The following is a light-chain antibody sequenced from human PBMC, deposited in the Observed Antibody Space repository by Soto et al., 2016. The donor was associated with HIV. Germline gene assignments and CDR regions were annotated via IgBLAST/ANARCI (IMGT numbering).Light chain of an antibody. J-gene: IGLJ3*02. CDR2: DDS. Sequence: SYELTQPPSLSVAPGKTARIPCGGNDIRSKSVHWYQQKPGQAPVLVVHDDSARPSGIPERFSGFNSENTASLSISRVEAGDEADYYCQVWDTTSDHEVFGGGTKVTVL. CDR1: DIRSKS. CDR3: QVWDTTSDHEV. V-gene: IGLV3-21*03.